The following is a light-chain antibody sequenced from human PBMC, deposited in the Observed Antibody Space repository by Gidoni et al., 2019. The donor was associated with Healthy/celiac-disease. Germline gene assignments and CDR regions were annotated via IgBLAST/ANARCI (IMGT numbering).Light chain of an antibody. Sequence: DIQMTQSPSSLSASVGDRVTITCRASQSISSYLNWYQQKPGKAPKLLIYAASSLQSGVPSRFSGSGSGTDFTLTISSLQPEDFATYYCQQSYSTRRTFXGXTKVEIK. CDR1: QSISSY. V-gene: IGKV1-39*01. CDR2: AAS. CDR3: QQSYSTRRT. J-gene: IGKJ4*01.